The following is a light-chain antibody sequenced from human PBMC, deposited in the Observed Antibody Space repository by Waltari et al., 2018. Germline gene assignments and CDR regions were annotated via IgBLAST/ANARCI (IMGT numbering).Light chain of an antibody. V-gene: IGKV1-17*01. Sequence: DIQMSQSPSSLSASVGDRVTITCRASQGISSYLYWYQQKPGKPPKLLFYSANSLASGVASMFSGSGSWTEFTLTISSLQPEDFATYYCQQGNSYPRTFGQGTKVEIK. CDR3: QQGNSYPRT. J-gene: IGKJ1*01. CDR2: SAN. CDR1: QGISSY.